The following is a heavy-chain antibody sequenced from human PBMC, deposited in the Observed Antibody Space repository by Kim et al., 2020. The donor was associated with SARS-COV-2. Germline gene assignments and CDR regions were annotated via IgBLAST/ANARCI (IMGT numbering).Heavy chain of an antibody. Sequence: GGSLRLSCAASGVTFSSYAMHWFRQAPGKVLEWVSVISYDGSNKYYADSVKGRFTISRDNSKNTLYLQMNSLRAEDTAVYYCAIQYYYDSSGYYYPQYYYYGMDVWGQGTTVTVSS. D-gene: IGHD3-22*01. CDR2: ISYDGSNK. CDR3: AIQYYYDSSGYYYPQYYYYGMDV. J-gene: IGHJ6*02. CDR1: GVTFSSYA. V-gene: IGHV3-30*04.